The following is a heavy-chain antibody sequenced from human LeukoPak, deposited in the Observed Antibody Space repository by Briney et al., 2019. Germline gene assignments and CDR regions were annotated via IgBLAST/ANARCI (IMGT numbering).Heavy chain of an antibody. J-gene: IGHJ4*02. Sequence: GGSLRLSCAASGFTVSSNYMGWVRQAPGKGLEWVSVIYSGGDTYYADSVKGRFTISRDNSKNMIYLELTSLKAENTAVYYCAKERSLEIAVAGTIFDYWGQGTLVTVSS. CDR3: AKERSLEIAVAGTIFDY. V-gene: IGHV3-66*01. CDR1: GFTVSSNY. CDR2: IYSGGDT. D-gene: IGHD6-19*01.